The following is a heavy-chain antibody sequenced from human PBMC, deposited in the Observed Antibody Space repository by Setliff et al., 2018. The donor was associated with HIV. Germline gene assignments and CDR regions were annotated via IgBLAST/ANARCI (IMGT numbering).Heavy chain of an antibody. V-gene: IGHV4-61*02. CDR1: GASISSGNYF. J-gene: IGHJ5*02. D-gene: IGHD6-13*01. Sequence: PSETLSLTCTVSGASISSGNYFWTWIRQPAGQRLEWIGRISTGGHTDYNPSLKSRLSISADTSRNHFSLQLTSVAATDTAIYYCARAGSHSHSWYNWFGPWGPGTLVTVSS. CDR2: ISTGGHT. CDR3: ARAGSHSHSWYNWFGP.